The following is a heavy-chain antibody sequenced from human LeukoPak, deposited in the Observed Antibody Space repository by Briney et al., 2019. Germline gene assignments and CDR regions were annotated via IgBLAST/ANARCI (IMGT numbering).Heavy chain of an antibody. D-gene: IGHD6-6*01. Sequence: ASVKVSCKASGYTFTDYYIHWVRQAPGQGLEWMGWINPNSGGTNYAQKFQGRVTMTRDTSISTAYMELSRLRSDDTAVYYCARRGRIAARPGWFDPWGQGTLVTVSS. CDR1: GYTFTDYY. CDR3: ARRGRIAARPGWFDP. V-gene: IGHV1-2*02. CDR2: INPNSGGT. J-gene: IGHJ5*02.